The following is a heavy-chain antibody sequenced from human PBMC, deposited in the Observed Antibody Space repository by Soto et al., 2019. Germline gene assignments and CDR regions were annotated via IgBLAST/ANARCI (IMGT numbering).Heavy chain of an antibody. J-gene: IGHJ4*02. D-gene: IGHD3-10*01. CDR2: ISSSSSYI. V-gene: IGHV3-21*01. CDR3: ARDPATSMVRGTPPDY. CDR1: GFTFSSYS. Sequence: PGGSLRLSCAASGFTFSSYSMNWVRQAPGKGLEWVSSISSSSSYIYYADSVKGRFTISRDNAKNSLYLQMNSLRAEDTAVYYCARDPATSMVRGTPPDYWGQGTLVTVSS.